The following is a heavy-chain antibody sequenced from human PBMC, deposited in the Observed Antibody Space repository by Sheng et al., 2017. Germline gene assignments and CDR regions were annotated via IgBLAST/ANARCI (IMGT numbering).Heavy chain of an antibody. CDR1: GFTFSSYA. J-gene: IGHJ3*01. D-gene: IGHD3-10*01. CDR2: ISYDGSNK. Sequence: QVQLVESGGGVVQPGRSLRLSCAASGFTFSSYAMHWVRQAPGKGLEWVAVISYDGSNKYYADSVKGRFTISRDNSKNTLYLQMNSLRAEDTAVYYCARARSGSDAFDSLGPRDNGHRLF. V-gene: IGHV3-30*04. CDR3: ARARSGSDAFDS.